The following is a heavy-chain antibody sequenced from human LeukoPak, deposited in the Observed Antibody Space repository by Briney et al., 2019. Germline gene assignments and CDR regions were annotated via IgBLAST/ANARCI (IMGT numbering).Heavy chain of an antibody. D-gene: IGHD6-13*01. CDR1: GFTFSSYS. V-gene: IGHV3-33*08. CDR2: IWYDGSNK. Sequence: PGGSLRLSCAASGFTFSSYSMHWVRQAPGKGLEWVAVIWYDGSNKYYADSVKGRFTISRDNSKNTLYLQMNSLRAEDAAVYYCARDTLRYYSSSWYIDYWGQGTLVTVSS. CDR3: ARDTLRYYSSSWYIDY. J-gene: IGHJ4*02.